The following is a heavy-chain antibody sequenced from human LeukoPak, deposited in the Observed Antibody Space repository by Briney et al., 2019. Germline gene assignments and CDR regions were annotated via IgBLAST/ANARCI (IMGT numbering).Heavy chain of an antibody. V-gene: IGHV3-23*01. Sequence: GSLRLSCSASGFTFSSYSMNWVRQSPGKGLEWVSGISGNGGTKHYADSVKGRLTISRDNSKSTLYLEMRSLSAEDTAVYYCAKGESPQYMVRGVPYYYYVMDVWGQGTTVTVAS. CDR3: AKGESPQYMVRGVPYYYYVMDV. CDR2: ISGNGGTK. D-gene: IGHD3-10*01. CDR1: GFTFSSYS. J-gene: IGHJ6*02.